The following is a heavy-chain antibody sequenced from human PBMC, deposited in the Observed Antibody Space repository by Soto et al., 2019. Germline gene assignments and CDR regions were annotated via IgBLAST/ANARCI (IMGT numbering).Heavy chain of an antibody. CDR2: ISYDGSNK. V-gene: IGHV3-30*18. Sequence: QVQLVESGGGVVQPGRSLRLSCAASGFTFSSYGMHWVRQAPGKGLEWVAVISYDGSNKYYADSVKGRFTISRDNSKNTLYLQMNSLRAEDTAVYYCAKDSGDTIFGVVVMDGSYLDYWGQGTLVTVSS. CDR1: GFTFSSYG. J-gene: IGHJ4*02. D-gene: IGHD3-3*01. CDR3: AKDSGDTIFGVVVMDGSYLDY.